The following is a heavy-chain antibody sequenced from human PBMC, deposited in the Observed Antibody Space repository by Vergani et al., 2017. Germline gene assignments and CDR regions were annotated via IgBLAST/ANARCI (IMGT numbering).Heavy chain of an antibody. D-gene: IGHD6-6*01. J-gene: IGHJ4*02. CDR1: GFTFDDYA. V-gene: IGHV3-9*01. CDR2: ISWNSGSI. Sequence: EVQLVESGGGLVQPGRSLRLSCAASGFTFDDYAMHWVRQAPGKGLEWVSGISWNSGSIGYADSVKGRFTISRDNAKNSLYLQINSLRAEDTALYYCAKDLLEYSSFSGANDYWGQGTLVTVSS. CDR3: AKDLLEYSSFSGANDY.